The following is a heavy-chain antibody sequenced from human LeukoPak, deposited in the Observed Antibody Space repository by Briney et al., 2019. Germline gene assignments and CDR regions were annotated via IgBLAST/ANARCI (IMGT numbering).Heavy chain of an antibody. CDR3: AKDGQRGFDYSNALQN. CDR1: GFTFSHYG. V-gene: IGHV3-33*06. D-gene: IGHD4-11*01. J-gene: IGHJ1*01. CDR2: IWSDGSDK. Sequence: GGSLRLSCAASGFTFSHYGMHWVRETPGAGLEGVAVIWSDGSDKYYAKSVKGRFTISRDNSKNSLFLQMHTVRAEDTAVYYFAKDGQRGFDYSNALQNWGQGILVTVSS.